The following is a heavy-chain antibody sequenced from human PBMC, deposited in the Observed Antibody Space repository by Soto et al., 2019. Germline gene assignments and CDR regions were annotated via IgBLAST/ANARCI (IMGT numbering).Heavy chain of an antibody. J-gene: IGHJ4*02. D-gene: IGHD3-16*01. Sequence: GASVNVSCKSSGYTFTSYCISWVRQAPGQGLEWMGWISAYNGNTNYAQKLQGRVTMTTDTSTSTAYMELRSLRSDDTAVYYCAREFQYDYVWGSAQTSYYFDYWGQGTLVTVS. V-gene: IGHV1-18*04. CDR1: GYTFTSYC. CDR2: ISAYNGNT. CDR3: AREFQYDYVWGSAQTSYYFDY.